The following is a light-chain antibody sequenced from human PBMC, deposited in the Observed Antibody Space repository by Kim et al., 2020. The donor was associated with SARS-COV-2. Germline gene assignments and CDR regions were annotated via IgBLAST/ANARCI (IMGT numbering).Light chain of an antibody. V-gene: IGKV4-1*01. J-gene: IGKJ1*01. Sequence: DIVMTQSPDSLAVSLGERATINCKSSQSVLYSSNNKNYLAWYQQQPGQSPRLLIYWASTRESGVPDRFSGSGSGTDFTLTISSLQAEDVAVYYWQQYYSTPWAFGQGTKVEIK. CDR3: QQYYSTPWA. CDR2: WAS. CDR1: QSVLYSSNNKNY.